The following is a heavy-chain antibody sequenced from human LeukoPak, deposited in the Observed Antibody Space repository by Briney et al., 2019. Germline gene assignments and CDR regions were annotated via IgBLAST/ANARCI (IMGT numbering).Heavy chain of an antibody. V-gene: IGHV3-30*19. CDR2: ISYDGSNK. Sequence: GGSLRLSCAASGFTFSSYGMHWVRQAPGKGLEWVAVISYDGSNKYYADSVKGRFTISRDNSKNTLYLQMNSLRAEDTAVYYCARDDLDDYGVYNPDYWGQGTLVTVSS. J-gene: IGHJ4*02. D-gene: IGHD4-17*01. CDR1: GFTFSSYG. CDR3: ARDDLDDYGVYNPDY.